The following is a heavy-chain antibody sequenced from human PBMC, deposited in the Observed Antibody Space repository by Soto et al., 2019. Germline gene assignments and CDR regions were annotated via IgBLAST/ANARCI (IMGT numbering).Heavy chain of an antibody. Sequence: EVQLVESGGGLVKPGGSLRLSCVASGFTFSTYTMNWVRQAPGKGLEWVSSISGNSRDIYYADAVKGRFTISRDNDRRSLYLLMNSPGAEETAVYYCARHFTELGYWGQGTLVTVSS. J-gene: IGHJ4*02. CDR2: ISGNSRDI. CDR1: GFTFSTYT. V-gene: IGHV3-21*01. CDR3: ARHFTELGY. D-gene: IGHD3-3*02.